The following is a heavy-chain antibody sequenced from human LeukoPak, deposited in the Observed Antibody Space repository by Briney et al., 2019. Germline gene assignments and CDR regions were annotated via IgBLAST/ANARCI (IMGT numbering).Heavy chain of an antibody. CDR2: ISYDGSNK. D-gene: IGHD6-19*01. J-gene: IGHJ4*02. CDR3: ATEQWLVFGY. V-gene: IGHV3-30-3*01. CDR1: GFTFSSYA. Sequence: GGSLRLSCAASGFTFSSYAMHWVRQAPGKGLEWVAVISYDGSNKYYADSVKGRFTISRGNSKNTLYLQMNSLRAEDTAVYYCATEQWLVFGYWGQGTLVTVSS.